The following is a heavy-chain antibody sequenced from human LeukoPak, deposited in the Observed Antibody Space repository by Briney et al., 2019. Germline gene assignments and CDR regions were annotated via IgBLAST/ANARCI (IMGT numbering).Heavy chain of an antibody. V-gene: IGHV4-39*07. D-gene: IGHD4-17*01. CDR3: ARGRTTVTGYFDY. Sequence: SETLSLTCTVSGGSISSSSYYWGWIRQPPGKGLEWIGSIYYSGSTYYNPSLKSRVTISVDTSKNQFSLKLSSVTAADTAVYYCARGRTTVTGYFDYWGQGTLVTVSS. CDR1: GGSISSSSYY. J-gene: IGHJ4*02. CDR2: IYYSGST.